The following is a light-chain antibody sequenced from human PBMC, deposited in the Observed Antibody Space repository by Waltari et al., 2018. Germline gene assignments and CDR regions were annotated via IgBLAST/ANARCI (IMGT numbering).Light chain of an antibody. CDR2: DLS. V-gene: IGLV2-11*01. CDR3: CSYAGSYTWV. Sequence: QSALTQPRSVAGSPGQSVTISCTGTSGAVGGSNDVSWYQQHPGKAPKVMIYDLSRRPSGVPDRFSGSRSANTASLTISGLQAEDEADYYCCSYAGSYTWVFGGGTKVTVL. CDR1: SGAVGGSND. J-gene: IGLJ3*02.